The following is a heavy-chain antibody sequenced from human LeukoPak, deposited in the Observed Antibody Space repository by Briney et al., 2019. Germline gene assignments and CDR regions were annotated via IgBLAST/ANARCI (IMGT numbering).Heavy chain of an antibody. V-gene: IGHV4-39*01. CDR1: GGSISSSSYY. J-gene: IGHJ4*02. D-gene: IGHD5-18*01. Sequence: SETLSLTCTVSGGSISSSSYYWGWIRQPPGKGLEGFGRIYYSGSTYYNPSLKSRVTISVDTSKNQFSLKLSSVTAADTAVYYCARVPPLDTAMVLFDYWGQGTLVTVSS. CDR2: IYYSGST. CDR3: ARVPPLDTAMVLFDY.